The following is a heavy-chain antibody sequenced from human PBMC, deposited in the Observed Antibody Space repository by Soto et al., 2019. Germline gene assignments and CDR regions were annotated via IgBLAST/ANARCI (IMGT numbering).Heavy chain of an antibody. D-gene: IGHD2-8*02. J-gene: IGHJ4*02. CDR3: ARDKITGLFDY. V-gene: IGHV4-34*01. Sequence: QVQLQQWGAGLLKPSETLSLTCAVYGGSFSGYYWTWIRQPPGTGREWIGEINHSGSTNYNPSLKRRVTISVDTSKNQFSLTLTSVTAADTAVYCCARDKITGLFDYGGQGTLVTASS. CDR2: INHSGST. CDR1: GGSFSGYY.